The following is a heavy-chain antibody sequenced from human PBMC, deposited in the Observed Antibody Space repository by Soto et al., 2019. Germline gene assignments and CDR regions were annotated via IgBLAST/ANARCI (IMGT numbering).Heavy chain of an antibody. CDR3: AHRRGAYYFDY. D-gene: IGHD1-26*01. V-gene: IGHV2-5*02. CDR2: IYWDGDK. J-gene: IGHJ4*02. CDR1: GFSLSTNGVG. Sequence: QITLKESGPTLVKPTQTLTLTCTFSGFSLSTNGVGVRWIRQPPGKALEWLALIYWDGDKRYSPSLKSRLTITKDTSKNQVVLTMTNMDPVDTATYYCAHRRGAYYFDYWGQGTLVTVSS.